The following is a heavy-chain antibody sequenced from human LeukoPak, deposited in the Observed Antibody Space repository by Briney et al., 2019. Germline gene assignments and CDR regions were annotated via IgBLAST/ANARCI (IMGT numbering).Heavy chain of an antibody. CDR1: GFTFSSYS. J-gene: IGHJ4*02. D-gene: IGHD2-2*01. Sequence: GGSLRLSCAASGFTFSSYSMSWVRQAPGKGLEWVSSISSSSSYIHYADSVKGRFTISRDNAKNSLYLQMNSLRAEDTAVYYCAKEFLSRYQLLHWGQGTLVTVSS. V-gene: IGHV3-21*04. CDR2: ISSSSSYI. CDR3: AKEFLSRYQLLH.